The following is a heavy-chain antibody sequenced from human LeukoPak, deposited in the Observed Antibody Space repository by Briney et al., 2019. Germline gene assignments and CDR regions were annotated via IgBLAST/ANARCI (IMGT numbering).Heavy chain of an antibody. CDR2: IWYDGSNK. D-gene: IGHD3-22*01. CDR3: ARNYYYDSTRLYYFDY. CDR1: GFTFSSYG. J-gene: IGHJ4*02. V-gene: IGHV3-33*01. Sequence: VGSLRLSCAASGFTFSSYGMHWVRQAPGKGLEWVAVIWYDGSNKYYADSVKGRFTISRDNSKNTLYLQMNSLRAEDTSVYYCARNYYYDSTRLYYFDYWGQGTLVTVSS.